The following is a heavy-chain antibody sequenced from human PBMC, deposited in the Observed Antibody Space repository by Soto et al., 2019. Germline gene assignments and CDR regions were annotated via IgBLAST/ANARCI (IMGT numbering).Heavy chain of an antibody. V-gene: IGHV1-8*01. CDR1: GYTFTNYD. CDR2: MDPKSGNT. D-gene: IGHD2-15*01. Sequence: QVQLVQSGAEVKKPGASVKVSCKASGYTFTNYDINWVRQAPGQGLEWMGRMDPKSGNTDYAQKFQGRVTITRNTSISTAYLEVSSLSSEDTAVYFCARGRGWRDYWGQGTLVTVSS. CDR3: ARGRGWRDY. J-gene: IGHJ4*02.